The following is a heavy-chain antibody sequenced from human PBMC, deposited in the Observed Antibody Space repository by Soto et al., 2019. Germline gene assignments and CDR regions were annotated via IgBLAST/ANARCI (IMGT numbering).Heavy chain of an antibody. V-gene: IGHV1-18*01. CDR1: GYTFTSYD. CDR3: ARPDGITGTVDAFDI. Sequence: GASVKVSCKASGYTFTSYDISWVRQAPGQGLEWMGWISAYNGNTNYAQKLQGRVTMTTDTSTSTAYMELRSLRSDDTAVYYCARPDGITGTVDAFDIWGQGTMVTVSS. J-gene: IGHJ3*02. CDR2: ISAYNGNT. D-gene: IGHD1-7*01.